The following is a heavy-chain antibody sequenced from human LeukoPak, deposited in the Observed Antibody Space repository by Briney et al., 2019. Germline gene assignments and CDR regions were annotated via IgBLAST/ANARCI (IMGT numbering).Heavy chain of an antibody. D-gene: IGHD6-19*01. Sequence: PSETLSLTCTVSGGSISSGGNYWSWIRQHPGKGLEWIGYIYYSGSTYYNPSLKSRVTISVDTSKNQFSLKLSSVTAADTAVYYCARDDVKYSSGWYDLFAFDIWGQGTMVTVSS. V-gene: IGHV4-31*03. CDR1: GGSISSGGNY. CDR3: ARDDVKYSSGWYDLFAFDI. J-gene: IGHJ3*02. CDR2: IYYSGST.